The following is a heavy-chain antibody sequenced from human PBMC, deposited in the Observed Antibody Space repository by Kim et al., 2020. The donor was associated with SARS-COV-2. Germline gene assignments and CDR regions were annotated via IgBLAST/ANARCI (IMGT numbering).Heavy chain of an antibody. J-gene: IGHJ4*02. D-gene: IGHD2-21*01. CDR3: ARGLWTFDY. V-gene: IGHV4-59*09. Sequence: GGTSYNPSLKSRVTISVDTSKNQFSLKLSSVTAADTAVYYCARGLWTFDYWGQGILVTVSS. CDR2: GGT.